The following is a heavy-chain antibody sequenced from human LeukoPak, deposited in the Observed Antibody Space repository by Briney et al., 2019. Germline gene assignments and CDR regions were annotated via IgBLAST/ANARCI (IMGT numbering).Heavy chain of an antibody. CDR3: ASFAGGYYGSGSYYNSPNDY. V-gene: IGHV1-18*01. J-gene: IGHJ4*02. D-gene: IGHD3-10*01. Sequence: ASVKVSCKASGCTFTSYGISWVRQAPGQGLEWMGWISAYNGNTNYAQKLQGRVTMTPDTSTSTAYMELRSLRSDDTAVYYCASFAGGYYGSGSYYNSPNDYWGQGTLVTVAS. CDR1: GCTFTSYG. CDR2: ISAYNGNT.